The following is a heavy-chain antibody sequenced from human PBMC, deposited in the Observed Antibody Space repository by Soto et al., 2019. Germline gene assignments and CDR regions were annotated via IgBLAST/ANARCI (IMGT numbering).Heavy chain of an antibody. Sequence: GGSLRLSCVASGFTFSSYAMSWVRQAPGKGLEWVSAISGSGGSTYYADSVKGRFTISRDNSKNTLYLQMNSLRAEDTAVYYCAKDNKVATTPWDYYYGMDVWGQGTTVTVSS. D-gene: IGHD5-12*01. CDR2: ISGSGGST. CDR1: GFTFSSYA. J-gene: IGHJ6*02. CDR3: AKDNKVATTPWDYYYGMDV. V-gene: IGHV3-23*01.